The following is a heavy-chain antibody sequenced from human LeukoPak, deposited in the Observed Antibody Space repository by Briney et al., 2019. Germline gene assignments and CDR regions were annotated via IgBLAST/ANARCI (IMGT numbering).Heavy chain of an antibody. Sequence: ASVKVSCKAYGYNFIDYYIHWGRQAPGQGLQWMGWINPNNGGTNSAQTFQGRVTMTRDTSISTVYLELSRLTSNDTAVYYCTRDHLRPLRLNDYHASDYWGQGTQVTVSS. CDR3: TRDHLRPLRLNDYHASDY. CDR2: INPNNGGT. CDR1: GYNFIDYY. V-gene: IGHV1-2*02. J-gene: IGHJ4*02. D-gene: IGHD4-11*01.